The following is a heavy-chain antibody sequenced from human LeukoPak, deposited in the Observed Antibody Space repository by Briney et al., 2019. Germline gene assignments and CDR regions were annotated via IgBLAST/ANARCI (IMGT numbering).Heavy chain of an antibody. CDR2: ISAYNGNT. D-gene: IGHD3-9*01. V-gene: IGHV1-18*04. Sequence: ASVKVSCKASGYTFTGYYMHWVRQAPGQGLEWMGWISAYNGNTNYAQKLQGRVTMTTDTSTSTAYMELRSLRSDDTAVYYCARGGDYDILTGYYSGGAFDIWGQGTMVTVSS. CDR1: GYTFTGYY. CDR3: ARGGDYDILTGYYSGGAFDI. J-gene: IGHJ3*02.